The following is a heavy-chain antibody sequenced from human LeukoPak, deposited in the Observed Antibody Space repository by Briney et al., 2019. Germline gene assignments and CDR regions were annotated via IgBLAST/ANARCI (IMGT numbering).Heavy chain of an antibody. D-gene: IGHD6-19*01. J-gene: IGHJ4*02. V-gene: IGHV4-34*01. CDR2: INHSGST. CDR1: GGSFSGYY. Sequence: SETLSLTCTVYGGSFSGYYWSWIRQPPGKGLEWIGEINHSGSTNYNPSLKSRVTISVDTSKNQFSLKLSSVTAADTAVYYCARHTGKAVADFYFDYWGQGTLVTVSS. CDR3: ARHTGKAVADFYFDY.